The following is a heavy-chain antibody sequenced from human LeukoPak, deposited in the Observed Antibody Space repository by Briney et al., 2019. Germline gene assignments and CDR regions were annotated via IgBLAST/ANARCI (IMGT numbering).Heavy chain of an antibody. CDR2: ISSNGGST. CDR3: VQPNSSSWYASEYFQH. V-gene: IGHV3-64D*06. CDR1: GFTFSSYA. D-gene: IGHD6-13*01. J-gene: IGHJ1*01. Sequence: GGSLRLSCSASGFTFSSYAMHWVRQAPGKGLEYVSAISSNGGSTYYADSVKGRFTISRDNSKNTLYLQMSSLRAEDTAVYYCVQPNSSSWYASEYFQHWGQGTLVTVPS.